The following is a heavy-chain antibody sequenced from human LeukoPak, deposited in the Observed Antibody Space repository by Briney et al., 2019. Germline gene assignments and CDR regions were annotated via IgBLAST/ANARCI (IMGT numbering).Heavy chain of an antibody. D-gene: IGHD3-22*01. J-gene: IGHJ6*02. V-gene: IGHV3-7*01. CDR2: IKQDGSEK. CDR1: GFTFSSHW. Sequence: GGSLRLSCAASGFTFSSHWMSWVRQAPGKGLEWVANIKQDGSEKYYVDSVKGRFTISRDNAKNSLYLQMNSLRAEDTAVYYCARDQYYDSSGYYYYYYGMDVWGQGTLVTVSS. CDR3: ARDQYYDSSGYYYYYYGMDV.